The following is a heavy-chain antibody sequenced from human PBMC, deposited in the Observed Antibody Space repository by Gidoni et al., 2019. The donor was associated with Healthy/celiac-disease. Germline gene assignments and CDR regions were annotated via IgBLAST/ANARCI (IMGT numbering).Heavy chain of an antibody. CDR3: ARSEEWLVLGYFDY. D-gene: IGHD6-19*01. V-gene: IGHV1-46*01. CDR1: GDTFTNDY. CDR2: IHPSGGST. Sequence: QVQLVQSGAEVKKPGASVQVSCKASGDTFTNDYIHWVRQGPGQGLAWMGIIHPSGGSTSYAQKFQGRVTMTRDTSTSTVYMDLSSLRSEDTAVYYCARSEEWLVLGYFDYWGRGTLVTVSS. J-gene: IGHJ4*02.